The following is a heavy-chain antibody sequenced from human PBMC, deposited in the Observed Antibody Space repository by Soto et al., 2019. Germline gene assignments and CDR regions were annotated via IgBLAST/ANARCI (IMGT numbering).Heavy chain of an antibody. CDR3: ARITYCGGDCYRGFDP. CDR2: IYYSGST. CDR1: GGSISSYY. Sequence: SETLSLTCTVSGGSISSYYWSWIRQPPGKGLEWIGYIYYSGSTNYNPSLKSRVTISVDRSKNQFSLKLSSVTAADTAVYYCARITYCGGDCYRGFDPWGQGTLGTVS. D-gene: IGHD2-21*02. J-gene: IGHJ5*02. V-gene: IGHV4-59*12.